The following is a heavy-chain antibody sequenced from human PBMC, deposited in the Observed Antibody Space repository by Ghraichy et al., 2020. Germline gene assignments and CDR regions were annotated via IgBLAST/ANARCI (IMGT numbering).Heavy chain of an antibody. CDR2: ISAGGELT. D-gene: IGHD6-19*01. CDR1: GFTFSTCG. CDR3: ARIAVSGTWYFDL. V-gene: IGHV3-23*01. J-gene: IGHJ2*01. Sequence: LSLTCAASGFTFSTCGMSWVRQAPGKAPEWVSSISAGGELTYYTDSVKGRFTVSRDNSKNTIYLQTNSLRVEDTAVFYCARIAVSGTWYFDLWGRGTLVTVSS.